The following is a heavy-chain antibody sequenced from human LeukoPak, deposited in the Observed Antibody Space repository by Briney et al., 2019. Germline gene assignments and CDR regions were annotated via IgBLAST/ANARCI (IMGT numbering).Heavy chain of an antibody. V-gene: IGHV1-8*01. D-gene: IGHD3-22*01. CDR1: GYTFTSYD. J-gene: IGHJ3*02. CDR2: MNPNSGNT. CDR3: ARVEVRYDSPWEAFDI. Sequence: ASVKVSCKASGYTFTSYDINWVRQATGRGLEWMGWMNPNSGNTGYAQKFQGRVTMTRNTSISTAYMELSSLRSEDTAVYYCARVEVRYDSPWEAFDIWGQGTMVTVSS.